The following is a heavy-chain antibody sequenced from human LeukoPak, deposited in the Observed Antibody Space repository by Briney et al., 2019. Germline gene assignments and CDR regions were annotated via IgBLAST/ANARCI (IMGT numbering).Heavy chain of an antibody. Sequence: PSETLSLTCTVSGGSISSSSYYWGWIRQPPGKGLEWIGSIYYSGSTYYNPSLKSRVTISVDTSKNQFSLKLSSVTAADTAVYYCARQGGNYDYVWGSYRIPPGWFDPWGQGTLVTVSS. CDR1: GGSISSSSYY. V-gene: IGHV4-39*01. CDR3: ARQGGNYDYVWGSYRIPPGWFDP. CDR2: IYYSGST. J-gene: IGHJ5*02. D-gene: IGHD3-16*02.